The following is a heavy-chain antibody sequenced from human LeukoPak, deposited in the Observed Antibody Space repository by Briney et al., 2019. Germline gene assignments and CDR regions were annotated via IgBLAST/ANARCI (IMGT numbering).Heavy chain of an antibody. V-gene: IGHV3-21*01. CDR3: ARVLLPRYYYYGMDV. D-gene: IGHD3-10*01. CDR1: GFTFSSYS. Sequence: GGSLRLSCAASGFTFSSYSMNWVRQAPGKGLEWVSSISSSSSYIYYADSVKGRFTISRDNAKNSLYLQMNSLRAEDTAVYYCARVLLPRYYYYGMDVWGQGTTVTASS. J-gene: IGHJ6*02. CDR2: ISSSSSYI.